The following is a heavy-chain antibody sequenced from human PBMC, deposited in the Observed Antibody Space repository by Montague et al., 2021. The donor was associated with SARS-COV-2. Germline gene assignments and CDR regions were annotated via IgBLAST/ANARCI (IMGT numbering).Heavy chain of an antibody. CDR1: GFSLTTGGMY. V-gene: IGHV2-70*11. Sequence: VKPTQTLTLTCTFSGFSLTTGGMYVSWIRQPPGKALEWLARIDWDDDKYYSASLKTRLTISKDTSKNRVVLTMTDLDPLDTGTYYCARTDGFNLLGFDSWGQGTLVAVSS. D-gene: IGHD5-24*01. CDR2: IDWDDDK. J-gene: IGHJ4*02. CDR3: ARTDGFNLLGFDS.